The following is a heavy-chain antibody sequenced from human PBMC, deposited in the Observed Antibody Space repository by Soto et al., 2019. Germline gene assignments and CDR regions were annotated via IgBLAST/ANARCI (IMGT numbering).Heavy chain of an antibody. V-gene: IGHV5-51*01. J-gene: IGHJ6*02. CDR1: GYSFSTYW. Sequence: PGESLKISCKASGYSFSTYWIGWVRQMPGKGLEWMGINYPGDSYTNYSPTLQCQVTISAATSISTAYLQWTGLKASNTALYYCGGSRRGAYSFGWYSASRYYNYGIDGWGQGPKVTVSS. D-gene: IGHD6-19*01. CDR2: NYPGDSYT. CDR3: GGSRRGAYSFGWYSASRYYNYGIDG.